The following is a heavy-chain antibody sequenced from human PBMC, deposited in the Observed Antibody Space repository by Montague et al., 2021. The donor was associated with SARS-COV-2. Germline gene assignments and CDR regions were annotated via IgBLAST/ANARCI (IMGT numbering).Heavy chain of an antibody. Sequence: SLRLSCAASGFTFSSYDMHWVRQATGKGLEWVSAIGTAGDTYYPGSVKGRFTISRENAKNSLYLQMNSLRAGDTAVYYCARASMATVTTSGAVRSIYYYYYMDVWGKGTTVTVSS. CDR1: GFTFSSYD. CDR3: ARASMATVTTSGAVRSIYYYYYMDV. CDR2: IGTAGDT. D-gene: IGHD4-11*01. J-gene: IGHJ6*03. V-gene: IGHV3-13*04.